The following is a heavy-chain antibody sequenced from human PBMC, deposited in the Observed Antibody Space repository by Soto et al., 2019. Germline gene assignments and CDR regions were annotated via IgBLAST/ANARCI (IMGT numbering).Heavy chain of an antibody. CDR2: IYPGDSDT. CDR1: GYSFSNYW. CDR3: ATRVYAYYPGKYYYGMDV. D-gene: IGHD3-16*01. J-gene: IGHJ6*02. Sequence: PGESLKISCKGSGYSFSNYWIGWVRQMPGKGLEWMGIIYPGDSDTRYSPSFQGQVTISADKSISTAYLQWSSLKASDTAMYYCATRVYAYYPGKYYYGMDVWGQGTTVTVSS. V-gene: IGHV5-51*01.